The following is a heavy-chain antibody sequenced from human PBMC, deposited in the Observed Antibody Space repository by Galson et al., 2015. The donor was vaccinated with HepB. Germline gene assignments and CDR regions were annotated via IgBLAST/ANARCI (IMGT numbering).Heavy chain of an antibody. D-gene: IGHD3-22*01. J-gene: IGHJ4*02. CDR1: GYTFTSYA. V-gene: IGHV1-3*01. CDR3: ARGPPTYYYDSSGYSDY. CDR2: TNAGNGNT. Sequence: SVKVSCKASGYTFTSYAMHWVRQAPGQRLEWMGWTNAGNGNTKYSQKFQGRVTITRDTSASTAYMELSSLRSEDTAVYYCARGPPTYYYDSSGYSDYWGQGTLVTVSS.